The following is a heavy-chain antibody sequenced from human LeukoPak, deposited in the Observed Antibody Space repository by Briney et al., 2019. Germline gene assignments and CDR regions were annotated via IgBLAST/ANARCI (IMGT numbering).Heavy chain of an antibody. CDR3: ARDWRGDY. Sequence: GASVKVSCKASGGTFSSYAISWVRQAPGQGLEWMGRIIPIFGTASYAQKLQGRVTMTTDTSTSTAYMELRSLRSDDTAVYYCARDWRGDYWGQGTLVTVSS. V-gene: IGHV1-69*05. D-gene: IGHD3-3*01. CDR1: GGTFSSYA. CDR2: IIPIFGTA. J-gene: IGHJ4*02.